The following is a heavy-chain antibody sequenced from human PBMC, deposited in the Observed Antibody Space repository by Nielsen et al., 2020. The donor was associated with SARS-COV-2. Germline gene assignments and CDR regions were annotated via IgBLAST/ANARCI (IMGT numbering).Heavy chain of an antibody. CDR2: ISSSSSHI. D-gene: IGHD2-2*01. CDR1: RFTFSTYS. Sequence: GESLKISWAASRFTFSTYSMNWVRQAPGKGLEWVSSISSSSSHIFYADSVNGRFTISRDNAKNSLFLLMNSLRAEDTAVYYCARGGCSTTSCYLGMDVWGQGTTVTVSS. CDR3: ARGGCSTTSCYLGMDV. J-gene: IGHJ6*02. V-gene: IGHV3-21*01.